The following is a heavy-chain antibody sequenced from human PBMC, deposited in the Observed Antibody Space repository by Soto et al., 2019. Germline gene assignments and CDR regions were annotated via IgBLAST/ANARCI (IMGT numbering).Heavy chain of an antibody. V-gene: IGHV4-39*01. D-gene: IGHD3-9*01. CDR2: IYYRGNA. Sequence: PSXTLSLPCSVSDYSINSDNYYWGLIRQPPGKGLEWIGSIYYRGNAYYNPSLQTRVTISLDKSKSQFSLKLNSVTAADSAVYFCARLEGLATISYYFDFWGPGALVTVSS. CDR3: ARLEGLATISYYFDF. J-gene: IGHJ4*02. CDR1: DYSINSDNYY.